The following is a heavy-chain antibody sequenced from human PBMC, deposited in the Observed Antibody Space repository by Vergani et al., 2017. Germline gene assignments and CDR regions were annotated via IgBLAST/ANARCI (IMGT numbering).Heavy chain of an antibody. CDR3: ARYQYSSGPPYYYSYGMDV. Sequence: QVQLQESGPGLVKPSETLSLTCTVSGGSISSYYWSWIRQPPGKGLEWIGYIYYSGSTNYNPSLKSRVTISVDTSKNQFSLKLSSVTAADTAVYYCARYQYSSGPPYYYSYGMDVWGQGTTVTVSS. D-gene: IGHD6-19*01. CDR1: GGSISSYY. CDR2: IYYSGST. V-gene: IGHV4-59*01. J-gene: IGHJ6*02.